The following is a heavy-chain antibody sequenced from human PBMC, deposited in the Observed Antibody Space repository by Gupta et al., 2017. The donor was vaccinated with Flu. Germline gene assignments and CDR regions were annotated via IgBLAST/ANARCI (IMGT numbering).Heavy chain of an antibody. J-gene: IGHJ5*02. Sequence: DVRLVESGGGLVQPGASLQLTCEASGPIIHTDALRWVRHVPGRGLGWVAAISMGGGSTFYGKAVEGRFTVSRDNSKGALFLEMESLRDEDTAMYYCAVDQEECVDERCHGWFDPWGQGTLGTVSS. CDR1: GPIIHTDA. CDR2: ISMGGGST. CDR3: AVDQEECVDERCHGWFDP. D-gene: IGHD3-3*01. V-gene: IGHV3-23*04.